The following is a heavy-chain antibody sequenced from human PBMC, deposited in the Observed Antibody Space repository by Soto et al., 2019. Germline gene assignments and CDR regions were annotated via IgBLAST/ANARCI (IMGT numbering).Heavy chain of an antibody. CDR3: ARTVVVVPAAIMTGGYYFDY. CDR2: IIPIFGTA. D-gene: IGHD2-2*02. J-gene: IGHJ4*02. CDR1: GGTFSSYA. V-gene: IGHV1-69*01. Sequence: VKVSCKASGGTFSSYAISWVRQAPGQGLEWMGGIIPIFGTANYAQKFQGRVTITADESTSTAYMELSSLRSEDTAVYYCARTVVVVPAAIMTGGYYFDYWGQGTLVTVSS.